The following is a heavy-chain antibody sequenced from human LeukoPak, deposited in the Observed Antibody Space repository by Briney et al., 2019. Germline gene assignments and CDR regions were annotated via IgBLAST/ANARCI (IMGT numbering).Heavy chain of an antibody. Sequence: GGSLRLSCAASGFTFSSYFMGWVRQAPGKGLEWVSSISSGSDYIYYGDSVNGRFTISRDNAKSSLYLQMNSLRAEDTAVFYCARSTAGGFSGYEDWGQGTLVTVSS. CDR1: GFTFSSYF. CDR3: ARSTAGGFSGYED. V-gene: IGHV3-21*01. J-gene: IGHJ4*02. CDR2: ISSGSDYI. D-gene: IGHD5-12*01.